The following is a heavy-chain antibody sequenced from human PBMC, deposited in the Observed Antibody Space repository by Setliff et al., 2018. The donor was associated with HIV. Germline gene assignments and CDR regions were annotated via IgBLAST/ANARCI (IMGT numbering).Heavy chain of an antibody. CDR2: IYHSGST. CDR3: ARSAYDSSGLPY. V-gene: IGHV4-38-2*01. CDR1: GYFISSGYY. D-gene: IGHD3-22*01. J-gene: IGHJ4*02. Sequence: NPSETLSLTCGVSGYFISSGYYWAWIRQSPGKGLEWIGTIYHSGSTYYNPSLKSRVTISVDTSKNQFSLNLSSVTAADTAVYYCARSAYDSSGLPYWGQGTLVTVSS.